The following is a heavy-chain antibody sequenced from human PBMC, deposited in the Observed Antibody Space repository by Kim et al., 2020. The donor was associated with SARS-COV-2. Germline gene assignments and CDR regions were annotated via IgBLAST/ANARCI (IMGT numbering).Heavy chain of an antibody. CDR2: IDCGNGNT. CDR1: GHFFTRDS. V-gene: IGHV1-3*01. Sequence: ASVKVSCKTSGHFFTRDSIHWVRQAPGQGLEWMGGIDCGNGNTIYSQKFQGRVTFTTDTSASTAYMELSVLRSEDSAVYYCLGGFYLDYWGQGTLVTVSS. J-gene: IGHJ4*02. D-gene: IGHD3-16*01. CDR3: LGGFYLDY.